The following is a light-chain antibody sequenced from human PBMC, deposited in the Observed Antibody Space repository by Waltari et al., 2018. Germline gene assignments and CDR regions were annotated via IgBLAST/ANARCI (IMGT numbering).Light chain of an antibody. Sequence: QSALTQPASVSGSPGQSITISCTGTSSDVGAFTYVSWYQQHPGEAPKLIIYDVSNRPSGVSDRFSGSKSGNTASRTISGLQGEDEAVYHCTSYTSNRLFVFGTGTTLTVL. CDR1: SSDVGAFTY. J-gene: IGLJ1*01. V-gene: IGLV2-14*03. CDR2: DVS. CDR3: TSYTSNRLFV.